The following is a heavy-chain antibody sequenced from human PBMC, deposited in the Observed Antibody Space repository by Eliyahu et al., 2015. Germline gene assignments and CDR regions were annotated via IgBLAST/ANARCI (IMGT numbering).Heavy chain of an antibody. CDR2: IYTSGST. Sequence: QVQLQESGPGLVKPSETLSLTXTVXGGXXSSYYWSWIRQPAGKGLEWIGRIYTSGSTNYNPSLKSRVTMSVDTSKNQFSLKLSSVTAADTAVYYCARSLDSSGWYVAFDYWGQGTLVTVSS. CDR3: ARSLDSSGWYVAFDY. D-gene: IGHD6-19*01. V-gene: IGHV4-4*07. J-gene: IGHJ4*02. CDR1: GGXXSSYY.